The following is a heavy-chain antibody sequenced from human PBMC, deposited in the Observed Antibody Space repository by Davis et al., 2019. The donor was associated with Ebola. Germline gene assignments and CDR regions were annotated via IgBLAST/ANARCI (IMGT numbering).Heavy chain of an antibody. Sequence: GESLKISCAASGFTFSSYWMHWVRQAPGKGLVWVSRISSDGSSTTYADSVKGRFTISRDNSKNTLYLQMNSLRAEDTAVYYCAKVGGYDQFDYWGQGTLVTVSS. CDR1: GFTFSSYW. J-gene: IGHJ4*02. CDR2: ISSDGSST. CDR3: AKVGGYDQFDY. D-gene: IGHD5-12*01. V-gene: IGHV3-74*01.